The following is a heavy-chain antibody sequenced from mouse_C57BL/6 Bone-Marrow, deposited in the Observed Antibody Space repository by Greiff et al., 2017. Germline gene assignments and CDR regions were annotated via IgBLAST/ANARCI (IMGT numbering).Heavy chain of an antibody. Sequence: EVHLVESGGGLVQPGGSMKLSCVASGFTFSNYWMNWVRQSPEKGLEWVAQIRLKSDNYATHYAESVKGRFTISRDDSKSSVYLQMNNLRAEDTGIYYCTVGGAMDYWGQGTSVTVSS. J-gene: IGHJ4*01. V-gene: IGHV6-3*01. CDR3: TVGGAMDY. CDR2: IRLKSDNYAT. CDR1: GFTFSNYW.